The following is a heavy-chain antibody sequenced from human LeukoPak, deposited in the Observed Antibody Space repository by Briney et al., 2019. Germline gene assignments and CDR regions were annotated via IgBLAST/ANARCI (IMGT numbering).Heavy chain of an antibody. Sequence: ASVNVSCKASGYTFISYYMHWVRQAPGQGLEWMGIINPSGGSTSYAQKFQGRVTMTRDMSTSTVYMELSSLRSEDTAVYYCARERESNDAFDIWGQGTMVTVSS. V-gene: IGHV1-46*01. CDR3: ARERESNDAFDI. J-gene: IGHJ3*02. CDR1: GYTFISYY. CDR2: INPSGGST. D-gene: IGHD5-24*01.